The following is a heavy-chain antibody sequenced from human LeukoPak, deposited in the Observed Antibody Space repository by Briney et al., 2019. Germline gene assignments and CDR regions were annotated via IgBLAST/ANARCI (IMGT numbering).Heavy chain of an antibody. Sequence: ASVKVSCKASGYPFTSYNINWVRQATGQGLEWMGWMSPNSGNAGYSQNFRGRVTMTRDTSISTAYMELSSLISEDTAVYYCARGLPQAVFGMLIKDWGQGTLVTVSS. V-gene: IGHV1-8*01. J-gene: IGHJ4*02. D-gene: IGHD3-3*01. CDR2: MSPNSGNA. CDR3: ARGLPQAVFGMLIKD. CDR1: GYPFTSYN.